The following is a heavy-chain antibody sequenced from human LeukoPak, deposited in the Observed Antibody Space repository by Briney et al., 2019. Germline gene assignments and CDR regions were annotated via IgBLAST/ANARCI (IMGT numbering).Heavy chain of an antibody. J-gene: IGHJ4*02. V-gene: IGHV3-30*03. CDR1: GFTFSSYG. Sequence: PGGSPRLSCAASGFTFSSYGMHWVRQAPGKGLEWVAVISYDGSNKYYADSVKGRFTISRDNSKNTLYLQMNSLRAEDTAVYYCARGGLMVYAISDYWGQGTLVTVSS. D-gene: IGHD2-8*01. CDR3: ARGGLMVYAISDY. CDR2: ISYDGSNK.